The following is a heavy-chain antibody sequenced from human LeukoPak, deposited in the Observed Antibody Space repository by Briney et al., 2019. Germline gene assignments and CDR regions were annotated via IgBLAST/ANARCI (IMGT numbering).Heavy chain of an antibody. V-gene: IGHV2-5*01. D-gene: IGHD3/OR15-3a*01. CDR3: ARGMIYVAPRVFDY. CDR1: GFSLSTSGGG. Sequence: ESGPTLVNPTQTLTLTCTFSGFSLSTSGGGVGWVRQPPGKALEWLALIFWNDDEFYSPSLQTRLTITRDTSKSPVFLTMTSVSPVDTATYHCARGMIYVAPRVFDYWGPGTLVTVSS. CDR2: IFWNDDE. J-gene: IGHJ4*02.